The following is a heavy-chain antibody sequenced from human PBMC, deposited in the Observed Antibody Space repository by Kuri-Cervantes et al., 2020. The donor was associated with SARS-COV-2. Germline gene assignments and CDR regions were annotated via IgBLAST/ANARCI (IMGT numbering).Heavy chain of an antibody. CDR2: SNAGNGNT. J-gene: IGHJ6*03. Sequence: ASVKVSFKASGYTFTSYAMHWVRQAPGQRLERMGWSNAGNGNTKYSQEFQGRVTITRDTSASTAYMELSSLRSEDMAVYYCARDIDYYESYYYYYTDVWGKGTTVTVSS. D-gene: IGHD3-22*01. CDR1: GYTFTSYA. CDR3: ARDIDYYESYYYYYTDV. V-gene: IGHV1-3*02.